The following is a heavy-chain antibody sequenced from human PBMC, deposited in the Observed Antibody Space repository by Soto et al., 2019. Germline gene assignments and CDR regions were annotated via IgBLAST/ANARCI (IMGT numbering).Heavy chain of an antibody. J-gene: IGHJ3*02. Sequence: PGGSLRLSCAASGFTFSNYWMSWVRQAPGKGLEWVANIRQDGSQIQYVDSVKGRFTASRDNAKNSLYLQMSNLGVEDMALYYCARDPYGNAFGAFDIWGQGTKVTVSS. CDR2: IRQDGSQI. CDR1: GFTFSNYW. CDR3: ARDPYGNAFGAFDI. V-gene: IGHV3-7*03. D-gene: IGHD3-10*01.